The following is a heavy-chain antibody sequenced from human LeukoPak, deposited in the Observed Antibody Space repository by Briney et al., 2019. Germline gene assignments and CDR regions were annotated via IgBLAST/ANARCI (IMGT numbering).Heavy chain of an antibody. D-gene: IGHD3-22*01. J-gene: IGHJ4*02. CDR3: ARAQAYDSSGYYYFDY. CDR1: GGTFSSYA. CDR2: IIPIFGTA. Sequence: SVKVSCKASGGTFSSYAISWVRQAPGQGLEWMGGIIPIFGTANYAQKFQGRVTITADESTSTAYMELSSLRSEDTAVYYCARAQAYDSSGYYYFDYWGQGTLVTVSS. V-gene: IGHV1-69*13.